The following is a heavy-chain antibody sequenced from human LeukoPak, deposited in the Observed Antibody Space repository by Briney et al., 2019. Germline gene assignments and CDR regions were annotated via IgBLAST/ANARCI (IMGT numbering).Heavy chain of an antibody. V-gene: IGHV4-39*07. J-gene: IGHJ4*02. CDR2: VYNTGST. CDR3: ARLGPHLDY. CDR1: GDSINSKNYY. Sequence: SETLSLTCTVFGDSINSKNYYWGWIRQPPGKGLEWIGSVYNTGSTYYNLSLKSRVTISVDTSKNQFSLKLNSVTAADTAVYYCARLGPHLDYWGQGVLVTVSS. D-gene: IGHD7-27*01.